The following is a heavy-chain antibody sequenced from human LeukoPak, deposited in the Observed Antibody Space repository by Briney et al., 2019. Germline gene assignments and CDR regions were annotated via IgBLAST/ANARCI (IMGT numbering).Heavy chain of an antibody. J-gene: IGHJ4*02. CDR1: GFTFSSYA. Sequence: PGGSLRLSCAASGFTFSSYAMSWVRQAPGEGLEWVSAISGSGGSTYYADSVKGRFTISRDNSKNTLYLQMNSLRAEDTAVYYCAKVVTYYYDSSGYYCDYWGQGTLVTVSS. CDR2: ISGSGGST. CDR3: AKVVTYYYDSSGYYCDY. V-gene: IGHV3-23*01. D-gene: IGHD3-22*01.